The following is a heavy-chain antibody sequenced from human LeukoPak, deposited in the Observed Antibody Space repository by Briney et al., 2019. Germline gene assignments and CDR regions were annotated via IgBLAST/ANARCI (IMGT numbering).Heavy chain of an antibody. D-gene: IGHD2-2*02. Sequence: PGGSLRLSCAVSGFTFSSYWMSWVRQAPGKGLEWVANIKQDGSEKYYVDSVKGRFTISRDNAKNSLYLQMNSLRAEDTAVYYCARDSCSSASCYSGYYYGMDVWGQGTTVTVSS. CDR1: GFTFSSYW. J-gene: IGHJ6*02. CDR3: ARDSCSSASCYSGYYYGMDV. V-gene: IGHV3-7*01. CDR2: IKQDGSEK.